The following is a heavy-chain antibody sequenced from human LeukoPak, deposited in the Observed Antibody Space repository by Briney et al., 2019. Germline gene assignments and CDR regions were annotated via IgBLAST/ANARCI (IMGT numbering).Heavy chain of an antibody. Sequence: GASVKVSCKASGGTFSSYAISWARQAPGQGLEWMGGIIPIFGTANYAQKFQGRVTITADESTSTAYMELSSLRSEDTAVYYCARDRVGSWYFDYWGQGTLVTVSS. J-gene: IGHJ4*02. CDR2: IIPIFGTA. CDR3: ARDRVGSWYFDY. V-gene: IGHV1-69*13. CDR1: GGTFSSYA. D-gene: IGHD6-13*01.